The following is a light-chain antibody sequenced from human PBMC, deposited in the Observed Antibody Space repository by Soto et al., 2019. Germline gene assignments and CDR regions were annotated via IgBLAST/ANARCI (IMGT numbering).Light chain of an antibody. J-gene: IGKJ5*01. CDR2: AAS. CDR1: QAISNG. V-gene: IGKV1-12*01. Sequence: DIQMTQSPSSVSASVGDRVTISCRASQAISNGLAWYQQKPGEAPKFLIYAASNLQSGVPSKFSVSGSGTDFTLTISSLQPDDFAVYYCQQARRFPITFGQGTLLEIK. CDR3: QQARRFPIT.